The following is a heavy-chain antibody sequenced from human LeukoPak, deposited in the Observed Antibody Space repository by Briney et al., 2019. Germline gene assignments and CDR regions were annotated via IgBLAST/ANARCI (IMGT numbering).Heavy chain of an antibody. D-gene: IGHD5-18*01. Sequence: SXTLSLTCAVSGYSIRSGYYWGGIGPRPGKGREGIGSIYHRGSTYYNTSLKRRVTISGDKSKNNFYLKMSSVTAADTAVYYCASSRRIHLHYYYMDVWGKGTTVTVSS. CDR2: IYHRGST. CDR3: ASSRRIHLHYYYMDV. J-gene: IGHJ6*03. CDR1: GYSIRSGYY. V-gene: IGHV4-38-2*01.